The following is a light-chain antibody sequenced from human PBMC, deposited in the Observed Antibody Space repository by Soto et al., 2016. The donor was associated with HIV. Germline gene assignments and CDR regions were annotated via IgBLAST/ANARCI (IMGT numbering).Light chain of an antibody. J-gene: IGKJ2*01. Sequence: DIQLTQSPSSLSASVGDRVTITCRASQSISGYLNWYQQKPGKAPKLLIYAASHLESGVPSRFSGSGSGTDFTVTISSLQPEDFATYYCQQSYSTPYTFGQGTKLEIK. V-gene: IGKV1-39*01. CDR1: QSISGY. CDR2: AAS. CDR3: QQSYSTPYT.